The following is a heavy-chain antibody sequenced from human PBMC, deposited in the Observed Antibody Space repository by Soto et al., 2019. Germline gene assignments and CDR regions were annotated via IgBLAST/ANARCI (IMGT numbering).Heavy chain of an antibody. CDR1: GYTLTGLS. J-gene: IGHJ5*02. D-gene: IGHD3-10*01. CDR2: FDPEDGET. CDR3: ATAPVELLWFGSSRGGLDP. Sequence: GASVKVSCKVSGYTLTGLSMHWVRQAPGKGLEWMGGFDPEDGETIYAQKFQGRVTMTEDTSTDTAYMELSSLRSEDTAVYYCATAPVELLWFGSSRGGLDPWGQGTLVTVSS. V-gene: IGHV1-24*01.